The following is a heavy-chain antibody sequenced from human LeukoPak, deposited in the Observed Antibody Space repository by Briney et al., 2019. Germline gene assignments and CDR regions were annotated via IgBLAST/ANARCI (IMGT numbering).Heavy chain of an antibody. CDR1: GGTFSSYA. CDR3: ARRGTVVHNWYFDL. V-gene: IGHV1-69*13. Sequence: VASVKVSCKASGGTFSSYAISWVRQAPGQGLEWMGGIIPIFGTANYAQKFQGRVTITADESTSTAYMELSSLRSEDTAVYYCARRGTVVHNWYFDLWGRGTLVTVSS. J-gene: IGHJ2*01. CDR2: IIPIFGTA. D-gene: IGHD4-23*01.